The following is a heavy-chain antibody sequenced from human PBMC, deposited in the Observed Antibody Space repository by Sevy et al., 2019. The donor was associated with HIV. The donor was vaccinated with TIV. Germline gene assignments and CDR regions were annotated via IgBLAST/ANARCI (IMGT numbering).Heavy chain of an antibody. CDR1: GFTFSSYS. Sequence: GGSLRLSCAASGFTFSSYSMNWVRQAPGKGLEWVSYISSSIRTIYYAASVKGRFTISRDNAKNSLYLQMNSLRDEDTAVYYCARGECGSCCTSNWFDPWGQGTLVTVSS. D-gene: IGHD2-15*01. CDR2: ISSSIRTI. V-gene: IGHV3-48*02. CDR3: ARGECGSCCTSNWFDP. J-gene: IGHJ5*02.